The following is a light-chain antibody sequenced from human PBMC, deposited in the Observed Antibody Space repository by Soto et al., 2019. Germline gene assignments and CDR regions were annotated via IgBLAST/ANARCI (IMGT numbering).Light chain of an antibody. CDR2: GAS. Sequence: EIVMTQSPATLSVSPGERATLSCRASQSVSSNLAWYQQKPGQAPRLLIYGASSRATGIPARLSGSGSGTELTLTISRLQSEDFSVYYCQQYNNWPPLTFGGGTKVEIK. CDR3: QQYNNWPPLT. CDR1: QSVSSN. V-gene: IGKV3-15*01. J-gene: IGKJ4*01.